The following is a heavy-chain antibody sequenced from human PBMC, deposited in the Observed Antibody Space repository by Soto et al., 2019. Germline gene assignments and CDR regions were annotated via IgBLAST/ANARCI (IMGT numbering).Heavy chain of an antibody. D-gene: IGHD2-15*01. Sequence: EVQLVESGGGLVKPGGSLRLSCTASGLVFSNAWMDWVRQAPGKGLEWVGRIKTQADRGTTYYAASVKGRFAISRDDSKNTLYLLMNGLETEDTAVYYCTTAPRYWGQGTLVTVSS. CDR1: GLVFSNAW. CDR2: IKTQADRGTT. V-gene: IGHV3-15*07. CDR3: TTAPRY. J-gene: IGHJ1*01.